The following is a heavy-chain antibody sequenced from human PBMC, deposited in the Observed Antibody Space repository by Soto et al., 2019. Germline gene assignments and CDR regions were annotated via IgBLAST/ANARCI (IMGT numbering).Heavy chain of an antibody. CDR1: GYTFTSYA. CDR3: ARDRGDSSSSGGLYYYYYMDV. CDR2: INAGNGNT. Sequence: QVQLVQSGAEVKKPGASVKVSCKASGYTFTSYAMHWVRQAPGQRLEWMGWINAGNGNTKYSQKFQGRVTITRDTSASTAYMELSSLRSEDTAVYYCARDRGDSSSSGGLYYYYYMDVWGKGTTVTVSS. V-gene: IGHV1-3*01. J-gene: IGHJ6*03. D-gene: IGHD6-6*01.